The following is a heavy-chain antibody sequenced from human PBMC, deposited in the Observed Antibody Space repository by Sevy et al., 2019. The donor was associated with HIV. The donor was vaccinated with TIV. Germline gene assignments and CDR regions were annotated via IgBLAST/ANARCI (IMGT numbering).Heavy chain of an antibody. V-gene: IGHV3-30*18. Sequence: LSLTCAASGFTFSSYGMHWVHQAPGKGLEWVAVISYDGSNKYYADSVKGRFTISRDNSKNTLYLQMNSLRAEDTAVYYCAKDDIVVVPAASPAPDYWGQGTLVTVSS. J-gene: IGHJ4*02. CDR2: ISYDGSNK. CDR3: AKDDIVVVPAASPAPDY. D-gene: IGHD2-2*01. CDR1: GFTFSSYG.